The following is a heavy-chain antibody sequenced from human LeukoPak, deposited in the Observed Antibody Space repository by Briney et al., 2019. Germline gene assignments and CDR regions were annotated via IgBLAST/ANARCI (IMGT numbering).Heavy chain of an antibody. CDR2: ISVSGSSI. D-gene: IGHD3-9*01. CDR3: ARRVSTGNVYSWFDP. V-gene: IGHV3-21*01. J-gene: IGHJ5*02. CDR1: GFIFRTYS. Sequence: GGSLRLSCAASGFIFRTYSMNWVRQAPGKGLEWVSSISVSGSSIYYADSVKGRLTISRDNAKNSLYLQMNSLRHEDTAVYYCARRVSTGNVYSWFDPWGQGTLVTVSS.